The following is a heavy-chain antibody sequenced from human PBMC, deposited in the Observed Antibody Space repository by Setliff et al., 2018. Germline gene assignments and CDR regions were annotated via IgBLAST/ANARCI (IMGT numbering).Heavy chain of an antibody. Sequence: EASVKVSCKASGYTFSDYGITWVRQAPGQGLEWMGWISAYSGKAYYAQKLQDRATMTTDTSTGTAYLELRSLRSDDTAVYYCSRLVRYCTTTSCQRLSGDEYWGQGTLVTVS. CDR3: SRLVRYCTTTSCQRLSGDEY. D-gene: IGHD2-2*01. V-gene: IGHV1-18*01. CDR1: GYTFSDYG. J-gene: IGHJ4*02. CDR2: ISAYSGKA.